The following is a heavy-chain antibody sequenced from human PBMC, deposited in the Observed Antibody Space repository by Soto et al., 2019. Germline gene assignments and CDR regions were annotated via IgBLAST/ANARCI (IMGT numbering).Heavy chain of an antibody. CDR1: GGTFSSYA. J-gene: IGHJ6*02. Sequence: SVKVSCKASGGTFSSYAISWMRQAPGRGLQSTGAIIPIFGTANYAQKFKGTVTIPADESTSTAPMELRSLRCGGTAVYYCATTPRFGVVIPVHHYYYGKDVWPQRSRV. V-gene: IGHV1-69*13. D-gene: IGHD3-3*01. CDR3: ATTPRFGVVIPVHHYYYGKDV. CDR2: IIPIFGTA.